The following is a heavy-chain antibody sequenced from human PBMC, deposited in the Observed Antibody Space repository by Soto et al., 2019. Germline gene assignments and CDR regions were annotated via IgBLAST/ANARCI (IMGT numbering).Heavy chain of an antibody. V-gene: IGHV3-30*18. CDR1: GFTFSNYG. CDR2: ISYDGSNK. CDR3: AKDNISGGSWPYYFDY. J-gene: IGHJ4*02. Sequence: QVQLVESGGGVVQPRGSLRLSCAASGFTFSNYGIHWVRQVPGKGLEWVALISYDGSNKYYADSVKGRFTISRDDSKNTLYLQMNSLRAEDTAVYYCAKDNISGGSWPYYFDYWGQGTLVTVSS. D-gene: IGHD1-26*01.